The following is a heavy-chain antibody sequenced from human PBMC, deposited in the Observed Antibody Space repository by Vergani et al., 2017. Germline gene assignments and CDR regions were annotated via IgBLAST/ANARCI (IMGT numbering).Heavy chain of an antibody. D-gene: IGHD2-2*01. CDR1: GGTFSSYA. Sequence: QVQLVQSGAEVKKPGSSVKVSCKASGGTFSSYAISWVRQAPGQGLEWMGWISAYNGNTNYAQKLQGRVTMTTDTSTSTAYMELRSLRSDDTAVYYCARDEMGGDIVVVPAANPPHYWGQGTLVTVSS. CDR3: ARDEMGGDIVVVPAANPPHY. V-gene: IGHV1-18*01. J-gene: IGHJ4*02. CDR2: ISAYNGNT.